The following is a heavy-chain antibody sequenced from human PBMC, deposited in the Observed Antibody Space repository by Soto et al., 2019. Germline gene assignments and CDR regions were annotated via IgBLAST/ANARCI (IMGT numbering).Heavy chain of an antibody. CDR1: GGSVSSGSYY. J-gene: IGHJ5*02. D-gene: IGHD1-1*01. Sequence: SETLSLTCTVSGGSVSSGSYYWSWIRQPPGKGLEWIGYIYYSGSTNYNPSLKSRVTISVDTSKNQFSLKLSSVTAADTAMYYCARSTGRPNWFDPWGQGTLVTVSS. CDR2: IYYSGST. CDR3: ARSTGRPNWFDP. V-gene: IGHV4-61*01.